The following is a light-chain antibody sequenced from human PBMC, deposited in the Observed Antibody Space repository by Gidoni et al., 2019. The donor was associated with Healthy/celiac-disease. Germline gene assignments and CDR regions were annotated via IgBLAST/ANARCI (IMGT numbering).Light chain of an antibody. CDR2: GAS. CDR1: QRVSSN. V-gene: IGKV3-15*01. J-gene: IGKJ4*01. Sequence: EIVMTQAPATLSVSPGARATLSCRASQRVSSNFAWYQQKPGQAPRLLIYGASTRATGIPARFSGSGSGTEFTLTISSLQSEDFAVYYCQQYNNWPPITFGGGTKVEIK. CDR3: QQYNNWPPIT.